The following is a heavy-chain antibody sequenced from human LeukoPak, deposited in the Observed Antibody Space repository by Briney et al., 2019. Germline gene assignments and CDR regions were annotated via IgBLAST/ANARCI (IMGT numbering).Heavy chain of an antibody. D-gene: IGHD6-19*01. CDR3: AKDQEVAVAAKNFDY. CDR1: GFTFSTYG. Sequence: GGSLRLSCAASGFTFSTYGMHWVRQAPGKGLEWVAFIRYDGSNKYCADSVKGRFTISRDNSKNTLYLQMNSLRAEDTAVYYCAKDQEVAVAAKNFDYWGQGTLVTVSS. V-gene: IGHV3-30*02. CDR2: IRYDGSNK. J-gene: IGHJ4*02.